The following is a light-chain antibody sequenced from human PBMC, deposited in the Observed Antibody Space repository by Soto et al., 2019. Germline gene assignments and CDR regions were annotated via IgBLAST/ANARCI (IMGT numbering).Light chain of an antibody. CDR3: QHRSNRPSIT. J-gene: IGKJ5*01. Sequence: EIVLTQSPATLSRSPGERATLPCRASQSVSSYLAWYQQKPGQSPRLLIYDASTRAPGIPARFSGSGTGTDFTLTISSLEPEDSAVYHCQHRSNRPSITIGHGRLLEIK. CDR2: DAS. CDR1: QSVSSY. V-gene: IGKV3-11*01.